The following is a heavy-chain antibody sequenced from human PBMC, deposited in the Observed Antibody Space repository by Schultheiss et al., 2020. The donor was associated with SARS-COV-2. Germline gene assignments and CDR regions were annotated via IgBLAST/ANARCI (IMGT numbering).Heavy chain of an antibody. Sequence: GGSLRLSCAASGFTFSSYEMNWVRQAPGKGLEWVSAISGSGGSTYYADSVKDRFTISRDNSKNTLYLQMNSLRAEDTAVYYCARDWPPPDYYDSSGYGMDVWGQGTTVTVSS. D-gene: IGHD3-22*01. CDR2: ISGSGGST. CDR1: GFTFSSYE. J-gene: IGHJ6*02. CDR3: ARDWPPPDYYDSSGYGMDV. V-gene: IGHV3-23*01.